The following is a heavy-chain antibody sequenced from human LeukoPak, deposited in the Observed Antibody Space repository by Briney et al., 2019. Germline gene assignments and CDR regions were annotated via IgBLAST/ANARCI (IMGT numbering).Heavy chain of an antibody. CDR2: ISAYNGNT. CDR1: GYTFTSYG. D-gene: IGHD6-19*01. J-gene: IGHJ3*02. Sequence: ASVKVSCKXSGYTFTSYGISWVRQPPGQGLEWMGRISAYNGNTNYAQKLQGRVTMTTDTSTSTAYMELRSLRSDDTAVYYCARAGSGWYNDAFDIWGQGTMVTVSS. CDR3: ARAGSGWYNDAFDI. V-gene: IGHV1-18*01.